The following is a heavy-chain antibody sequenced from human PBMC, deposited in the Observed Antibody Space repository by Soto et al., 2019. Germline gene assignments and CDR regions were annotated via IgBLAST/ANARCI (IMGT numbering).Heavy chain of an antibody. CDR2: ISSSSSYI. CDR1: GFTFSSYS. CDR3: ARDPGITGTTSDY. J-gene: IGHJ4*02. Sequence: PGGSLRLSCAASGFTFSSYSMNWVRQAPGKGLEWVSSISSSSSYIYYADSVKGRFTISRDNAKNSLYLQMNSLRAEDTAVYYCARDPGITGTTSDYWGQGTLVTVSS. D-gene: IGHD1-20*01. V-gene: IGHV3-21*01.